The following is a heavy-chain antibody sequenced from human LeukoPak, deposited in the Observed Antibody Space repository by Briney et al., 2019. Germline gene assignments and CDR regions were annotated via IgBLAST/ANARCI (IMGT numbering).Heavy chain of an antibody. D-gene: IGHD5-24*01. CDR3: AKEGDGYPYYFDY. Sequence: PGGSPRLSCAPSGFTFDDYAMHWVRQAPGQGLEWVSGISWNSGSIGYADSVKGRFTISRDNAKNSLYLQMNSLRAEDTALYYCAKEGDGYPYYFDYWGQGTLVTVSS. CDR1: GFTFDDYA. V-gene: IGHV3-9*01. CDR2: ISWNSGSI. J-gene: IGHJ4*02.